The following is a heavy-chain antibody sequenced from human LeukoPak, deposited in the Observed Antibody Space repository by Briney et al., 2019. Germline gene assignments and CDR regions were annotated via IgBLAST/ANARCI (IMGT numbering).Heavy chain of an antibody. CDR3: ARQDSSGGDYFDY. J-gene: IGHJ4*02. D-gene: IGHD6-19*01. CDR1: GGSIRSSNYY. V-gene: IGHV4-39*01. CDR2: IYYSGST. Sequence: SETLSLTCSVSGGSIRSSNYYWGWIRQPPGKGLEWIGTIYYSGSTYYNPSLKSRVTISVDASKNHFSLNLSSVTAADTAVYSCARQDSSGGDYFDYWGQGILVTVSP.